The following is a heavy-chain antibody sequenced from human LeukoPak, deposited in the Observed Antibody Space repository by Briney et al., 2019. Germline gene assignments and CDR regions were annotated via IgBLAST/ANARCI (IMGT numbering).Heavy chain of an antibody. D-gene: IGHD5-18*01. CDR3: ARDLSGVTGYTYGRGIDY. CDR2: ISGSGGST. Sequence: PGGSLRLSCAASGFTFSSYAMSWVRQAPGKGLEWDSAISGSGGSTYYADSVKGRFTISRDNSKNTLYLQMNSLRAEDTAVYYCARDLSGVTGYTYGRGIDYWGQGTLVTVSS. CDR1: GFTFSSYA. V-gene: IGHV3-23*01. J-gene: IGHJ4*02.